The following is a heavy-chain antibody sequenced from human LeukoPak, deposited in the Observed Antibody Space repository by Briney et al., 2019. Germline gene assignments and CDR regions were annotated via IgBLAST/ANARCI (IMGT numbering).Heavy chain of an antibody. D-gene: IGHD1-1*01. Sequence: KSSQTLSLTCTVSGGSISSGGYYWSWIRQHPGKGLEWIGYIYYSGSTYYNPSLKSRVTISVDTSKNQFSLKLSSVTAADTAVYYCARDALGITATGVYWGQGTLVTVSS. J-gene: IGHJ4*02. V-gene: IGHV4-31*03. CDR3: ARDALGITATGVY. CDR1: GGSISSGGYY. CDR2: IYYSGST.